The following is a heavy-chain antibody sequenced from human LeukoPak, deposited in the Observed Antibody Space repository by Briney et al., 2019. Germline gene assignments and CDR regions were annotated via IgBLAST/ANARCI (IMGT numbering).Heavy chain of an antibody. CDR2: ISNDGSNK. CDR1: GLTFTSYV. CDR3: ARGDYGGNSAVSYFDY. V-gene: IGHV3-30-3*01. Sequence: GGSLRLSCAASGLTFTSYVIHWVRQAPGKGLEWVGTISNDGSNKYYADSVKGRFTISRDNAKNSLYLQMNSLRAEDTAVYYCARGDYGGNSAVSYFDYWGQGTLVTVSS. D-gene: IGHD4-23*01. J-gene: IGHJ4*02.